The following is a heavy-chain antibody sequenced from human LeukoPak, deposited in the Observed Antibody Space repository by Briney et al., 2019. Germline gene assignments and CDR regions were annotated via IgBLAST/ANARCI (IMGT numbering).Heavy chain of an antibody. D-gene: IGHD6-13*01. CDR2: ITSSRTYI. V-gene: IGHV3-21*04. CDR1: RFTFSTYS. Sequence: GGSLRLSCAASRFTFSTYSMNWVRQAPGKGLEWVSSITSSRTYIYYADSVKGRFTISRDNSKNTLYLQMNSLRAEDTAVYYCAKGRVERGRRAPFGYWGQRTLVTVSS. J-gene: IGHJ4*02. CDR3: AKGRVERGRRAPFGY.